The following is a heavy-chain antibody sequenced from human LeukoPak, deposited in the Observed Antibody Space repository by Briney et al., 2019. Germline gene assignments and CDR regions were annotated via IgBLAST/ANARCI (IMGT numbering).Heavy chain of an antibody. D-gene: IGHD1-26*01. CDR3: ARAGAPFSGSYFSFLSTN. J-gene: IGHJ4*02. CDR1: GFTFSSYA. Sequence: GGSLRLSCAASGFTFSSYAMSWVRQAPGKGLEWVSAISGSGGSTYYADSVKGRFTISRDNSKNTLYLQMNSLRAEDTAVYYCARAGAPFSGSYFSFLSTNWGQGTLVTVSS. V-gene: IGHV3-23*01. CDR2: ISGSGGST.